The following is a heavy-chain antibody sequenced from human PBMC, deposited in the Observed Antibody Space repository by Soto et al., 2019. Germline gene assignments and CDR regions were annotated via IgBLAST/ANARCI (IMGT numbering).Heavy chain of an antibody. J-gene: IGHJ4*02. V-gene: IGHV3-21*01. CDR1: GFTFSSYS. CDR3: ARVFSLNYDSTPAPDDY. D-gene: IGHD3-22*01. Sequence: GGSLRLSCAASGFTFSSYSMNWVRQAPGKGLEWVSSISSSSSYIYYADSVKGRFTISRDNAKNSLYLQMNSLRAEDTAVYYCARVFSLNYDSTPAPDDYWGQGTLVTVSS. CDR2: ISSSSSYI.